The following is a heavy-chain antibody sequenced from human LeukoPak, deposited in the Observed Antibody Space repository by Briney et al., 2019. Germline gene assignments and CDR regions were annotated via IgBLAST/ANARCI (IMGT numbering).Heavy chain of an antibody. J-gene: IGHJ4*02. V-gene: IGHV4-61*01. Sequence: SETLSLTCVVSGASVSSGSYYWSWIRQPPGKGLEWIGYIYNSGSTNYNPSLKSRVTMSVDTSKNQFSLKLSSVTAADTAVYYCARNGGNSDFDYWGQGTLVTVSS. CDR3: ARNGGNSDFDY. CDR1: GASVSSGSYY. D-gene: IGHD4-23*01. CDR2: IYNSGST.